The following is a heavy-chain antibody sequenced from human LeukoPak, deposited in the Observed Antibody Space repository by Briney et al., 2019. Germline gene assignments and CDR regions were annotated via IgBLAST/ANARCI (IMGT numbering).Heavy chain of an antibody. CDR3: TRDVASRNWFDP. CDR2: IWYDGSNK. V-gene: IGHV3-33*01. J-gene: IGHJ5*02. CDR1: GFTFSNYG. Sequence: PGGSLRLSCAASGFTFSNYGMHWVRQAPGKGLEWVAFIWYDGSNKYYADSVKGRFTISRDNSKNTLFLQMNSLRAEGTAVYYCTRDVASRNWFDPWGQGTLVTVSS.